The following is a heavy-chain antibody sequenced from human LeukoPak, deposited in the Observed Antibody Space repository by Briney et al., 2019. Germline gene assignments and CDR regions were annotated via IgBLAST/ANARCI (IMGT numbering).Heavy chain of an antibody. Sequence: GGSLRLSCAASGFTFSSYAMHWVRQAPGKGLEWVAVISYDGSNKYYADSVKGRFTISRDNSKNTLYLQMNSLRAEDTAVYYCARDEGYSYGYLDYWGQGTLVTVSS. CDR2: ISYDGSNK. J-gene: IGHJ4*02. D-gene: IGHD5-18*01. V-gene: IGHV3-30*04. CDR1: GFTFSSYA. CDR3: ARDEGYSYGYLDY.